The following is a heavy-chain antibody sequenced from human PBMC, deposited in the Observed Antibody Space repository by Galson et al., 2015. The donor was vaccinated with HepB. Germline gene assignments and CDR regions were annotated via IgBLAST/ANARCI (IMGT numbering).Heavy chain of an antibody. CDR3: ARSGYSYGYFDY. J-gene: IGHJ4*02. CDR2: IYYSGST. D-gene: IGHD5-18*01. Sequence: LSLTCTVSGGSISSSSYYWGWIRQPPGKGLEWIGSIYYSGSTYYNPSLKSRVTISVDTSKNQFSLKLSSVTAADTAVYYCARSGYSYGYFDYWGQGTLVTVSS. CDR1: GGSISSSSYY. V-gene: IGHV4-39*07.